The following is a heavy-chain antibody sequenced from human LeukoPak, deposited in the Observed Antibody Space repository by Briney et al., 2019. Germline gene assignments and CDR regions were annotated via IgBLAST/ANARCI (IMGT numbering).Heavy chain of an antibody. CDR3: AKATPGIAVAGSFDY. CDR2: ISWDSGSI. D-gene: IGHD6-19*01. V-gene: IGHV3-9*03. Sequence: GGSLRLSCAASGFTFDDYAMHWVRQAPGKGLEWVSGISWDSGSIGYADSVKGRFTISRDNAKNSLYLQMNSLRAEDMALYYCAKATPGIAVAGSFDYWGQGTLVTVSS. J-gene: IGHJ4*02. CDR1: GFTFDDYA.